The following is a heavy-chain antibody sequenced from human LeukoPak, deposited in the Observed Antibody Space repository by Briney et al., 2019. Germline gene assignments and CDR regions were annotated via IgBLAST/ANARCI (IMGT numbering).Heavy chain of an antibody. V-gene: IGHV3-21*01. Sequence: GTSLRLSCAASGFTFSSYSMNWVRQAPGKGLEWVSSISSSSSYIYYADSVKGRFTISRDNAKNSLYLQMNSLRAEDTAVYYCARVGNYYDSSGYHFFDYWGQGTLVTVSS. CDR3: ARVGNYYDSSGYHFFDY. D-gene: IGHD3-22*01. J-gene: IGHJ4*02. CDR1: GFTFSSYS. CDR2: ISSSSSYI.